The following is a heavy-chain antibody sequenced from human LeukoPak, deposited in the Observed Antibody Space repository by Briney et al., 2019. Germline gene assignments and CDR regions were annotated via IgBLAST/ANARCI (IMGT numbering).Heavy chain of an antibody. CDR1: GYTFTGYY. Sequence: ASVKVSCKASGYTFTGYYMHWVRQAPGQGLEWMGWINPNSGGTNYAQKFQGRGTMTRDTSISTAYMELSRLRSDDTAVYYCARAATVASYYYYYYMDVWGKGTTVTVSS. D-gene: IGHD4-11*01. V-gene: IGHV1-2*02. CDR3: ARAATVASYYYYYYMDV. CDR2: INPNSGGT. J-gene: IGHJ6*03.